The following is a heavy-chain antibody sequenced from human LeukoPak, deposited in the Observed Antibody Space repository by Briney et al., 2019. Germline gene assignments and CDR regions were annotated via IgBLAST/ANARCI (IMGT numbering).Heavy chain of an antibody. D-gene: IGHD6-13*01. V-gene: IGHV4-61*05. J-gene: IGHJ5*02. CDR2: IYYSGST. Sequence: SETLSLTCTVSGGSISSSNYFWSWIRQPPGKGLEWIGYIYYSGSTNYNPSLKSRVTISVDTSKNQFSLKLSSVTAADTAVYYCARGEDRISIAANWFDPWGQGTLVTVSS. CDR3: ARGEDRISIAANWFDP. CDR1: GGSISSSNYF.